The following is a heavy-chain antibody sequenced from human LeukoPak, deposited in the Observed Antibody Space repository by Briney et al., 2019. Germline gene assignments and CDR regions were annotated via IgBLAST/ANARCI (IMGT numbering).Heavy chain of an antibody. J-gene: IGHJ6*03. Sequence: SETLSLTCTVSGGSISSYYWSWLRQPPGKGLEWIGYIYYSGSTNYNPSLKSRVTISVDTSKNQFSLKLSSVTAADTAVYYCAGGYCSGGSCSVSLYYYYMDVWGKGTTVTVSS. D-gene: IGHD2-15*01. CDR3: AGGYCSGGSCSVSLYYYYMDV. V-gene: IGHV4-59*01. CDR1: GGSISSYY. CDR2: IYYSGST.